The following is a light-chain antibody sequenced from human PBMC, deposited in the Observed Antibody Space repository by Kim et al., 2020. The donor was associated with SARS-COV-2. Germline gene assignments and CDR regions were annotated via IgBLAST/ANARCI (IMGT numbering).Light chain of an antibody. V-gene: IGKV1-9*01. Sequence: DNQLTQSPSFLSASVGDRVTITCRASQPMSSYLAWYQQNPGKPPNLLISAASTLQSGVPSRFSDSGSGTEFTLTISSLQPEDSATYYCQQFHTFPLTFGGGTKVDIK. CDR3: QQFHTFPLT. J-gene: IGKJ4*01. CDR2: AAS. CDR1: QPMSSY.